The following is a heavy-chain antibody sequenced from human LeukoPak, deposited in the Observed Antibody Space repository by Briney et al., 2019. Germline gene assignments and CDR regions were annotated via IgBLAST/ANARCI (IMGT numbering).Heavy chain of an antibody. CDR2: ISAYNGNT. J-gene: IGHJ6*03. Sequence: ASVKVSCKASGYTFTSYGISWVRQAPGQGLEWMGWISAYNGNTNYAQKLQGRVTMTTDTSTSTAYMELRSLRSDDTAVYYCASRYYYDSSGYYPAPDYYMDVWGKGTTVTVSS. CDR1: GYTFTSYG. CDR3: ASRYYYDSSGYYPAPDYYMDV. V-gene: IGHV1-18*01. D-gene: IGHD3-22*01.